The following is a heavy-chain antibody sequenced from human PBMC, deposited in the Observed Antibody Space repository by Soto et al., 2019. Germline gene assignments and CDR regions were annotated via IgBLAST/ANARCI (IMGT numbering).Heavy chain of an antibody. Sequence: PGGSLRLSCIVSGFTFSDHFMAWVRQAPGKGLEWVSDISTTRNYTKYADSVKGRFSMSRDNARNSVYLQMNRLRADDTAVYYCARVLRDYHLYYFDYWGQGALVTVSS. D-gene: IGHD2-21*01. J-gene: IGHJ4*02. CDR2: ISTTRNYT. V-gene: IGHV3-11*06. CDR1: GFTFSDHF. CDR3: ARVLRDYHLYYFDY.